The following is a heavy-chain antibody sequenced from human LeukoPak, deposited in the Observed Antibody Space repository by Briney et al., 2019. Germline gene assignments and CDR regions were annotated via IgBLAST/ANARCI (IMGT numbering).Heavy chain of an antibody. CDR2: ISSSSSYI. CDR3: ARYYGSGSYYTDY. Sequence: GGFLRLSCAASGFTFSSYSMNWVRQAPGKGLEWVSSISSSSSYIYYADSVKGRFTISRDNAKNSLYLQMNSLRAEDTAAYYCARYYGSGSYYTDYWGQGTLVTVSS. J-gene: IGHJ4*02. CDR1: GFTFSSYS. V-gene: IGHV3-21*01. D-gene: IGHD3-10*01.